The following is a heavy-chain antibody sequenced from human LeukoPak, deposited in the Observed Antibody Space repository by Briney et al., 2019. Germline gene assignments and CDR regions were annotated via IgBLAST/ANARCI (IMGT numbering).Heavy chain of an antibody. D-gene: IGHD2-15*01. CDR3: TTEKKYCSGDTCYLVAFDV. V-gene: IGHV3-49*04. Sequence: GRSLRLSCEASGFNFGDYAMSWVRQAPGKGLEWVGLIRSKVNGETREYAASVKGRFTISRDDSYSIAYLQMNSLKIEDTAVYYCTTEKKYCSGDTCYLVAFDVWGQGTMVTVSS. J-gene: IGHJ3*01. CDR1: GFNFGDYA. CDR2: IRSKVNGETR.